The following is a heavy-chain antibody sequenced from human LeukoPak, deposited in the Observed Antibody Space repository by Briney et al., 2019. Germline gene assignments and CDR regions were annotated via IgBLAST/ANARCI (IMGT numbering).Heavy chain of an antibody. CDR2: MSHAGRTQ. CDR3: SKDSWDYDERFEH. V-gene: IGHV3-30*18. D-gene: IGHD4-17*01. J-gene: IGHJ4*02. Sequence: PGGSLRLSCAASGFTFSNYAMHWVRQAPGKGLEWVAFMSHAGRTQNYVDSVKGRFTISRDNSKNTLYLQMNSLRIEDTALYYCSKDSWDYDERFEHWGQGTLVPVS. CDR1: GFTFSNYA.